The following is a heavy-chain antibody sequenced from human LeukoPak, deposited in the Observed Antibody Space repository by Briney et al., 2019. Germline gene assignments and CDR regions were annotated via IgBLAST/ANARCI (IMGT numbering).Heavy chain of an antibody. V-gene: IGHV3-7*01. CDR3: ATISAQTFDI. J-gene: IGHJ3*02. CDR1: GFTFRSHW. CDR2: IKPDGIDK. D-gene: IGHD5-24*01. Sequence: GGSLRLSCVGSGFTFRSHWVNWVRQSPGKGLEWVANIKPDGIDKYYVDSARGRFTVSRDNAKNSAFLQMNNLRAEDTAIYYCATISAQTFDIWGQGTLVSVSS.